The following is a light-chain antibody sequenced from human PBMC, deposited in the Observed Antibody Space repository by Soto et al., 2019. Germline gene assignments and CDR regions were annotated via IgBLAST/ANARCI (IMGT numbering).Light chain of an antibody. CDR1: QTISSW. CDR3: QPYTSYSEA. V-gene: IGKV1-5*03. J-gene: IGKJ1*01. CDR2: KAS. Sequence: DIQMTQSPSTVSGSVGDRVAITCRASQTISSWLAWYQQKPGKAPKFLIYKASTLKSGVPSRFSGSGSGTEFTLTISCLQPDDFATYYCQPYTSYSEAFAQGTKVDIK.